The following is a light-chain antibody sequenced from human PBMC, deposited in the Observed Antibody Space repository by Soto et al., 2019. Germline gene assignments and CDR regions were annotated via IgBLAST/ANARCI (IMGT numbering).Light chain of an antibody. CDR1: QGIRHD. J-gene: IGKJ4*01. CDR3: LQDDNYPLT. V-gene: IGKV1-6*01. Sequence: AIQMTQSPSSLSASVGDRVTITCRASQGIRHDLGWYQQKPGKAPKLLIYAASTLQSGVPSRFSGSGSGTDFTLTISSLHPEDFATYYCLQDDNYPLTFGGGTKVEIK. CDR2: AAS.